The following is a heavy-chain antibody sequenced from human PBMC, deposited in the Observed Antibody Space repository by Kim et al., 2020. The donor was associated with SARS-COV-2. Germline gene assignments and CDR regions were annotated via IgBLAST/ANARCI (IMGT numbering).Heavy chain of an antibody. V-gene: IGHV1-3*01. Sequence: FQGRVTITRDTSASTAYMELSSLRSEDTAVYYCAIDYYDSSGYYTDAFDIWGQGTMVTVSS. CDR3: AIDYYDSSGYYTDAFDI. J-gene: IGHJ3*02. D-gene: IGHD3-22*01.